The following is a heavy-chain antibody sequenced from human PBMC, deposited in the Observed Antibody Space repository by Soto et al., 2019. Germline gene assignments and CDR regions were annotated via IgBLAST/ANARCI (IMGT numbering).Heavy chain of an antibody. CDR3: ASAPNVSSWPYEFDY. V-gene: IGHV3-30*04. Sequence: QVQLVESGGGVVQPGRSLRLSCAASGFTFTNFCLHWVRQAPDKGLEWVAVLLYNGYTQYYADSVKGRFTISGDNSKNTLYLQMDSVEPEYTAVYYCASAPNVSSWPYEFDYWGLGTLVAVSS. D-gene: IGHD6-13*01. J-gene: IGHJ4*02. CDR2: LLYNGYTQ. CDR1: GFTFTNFC.